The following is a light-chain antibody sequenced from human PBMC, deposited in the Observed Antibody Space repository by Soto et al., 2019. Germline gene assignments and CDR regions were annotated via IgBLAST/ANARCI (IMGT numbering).Light chain of an antibody. J-gene: IGKJ4*01. Sequence: DIVMTQSPDSLAVSLGERATINCKSSQSVLYSSNNENYLAWYQQIPGQPPKLLIYWASTRESGVPDRFSGSGSGTDFTLTISSLQAEDVAVYYCQQYYATPLTFGGGTKVEIK. CDR3: QQYYATPLT. CDR2: WAS. CDR1: QSVLYSSNNENY. V-gene: IGKV4-1*01.